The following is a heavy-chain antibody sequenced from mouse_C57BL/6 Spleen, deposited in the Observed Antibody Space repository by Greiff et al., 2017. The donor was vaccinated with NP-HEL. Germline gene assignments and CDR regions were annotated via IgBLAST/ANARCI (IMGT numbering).Heavy chain of an antibody. CDR1: GYTFTSYW. Sequence: VQLQQPGAELVMPGASVKLSCKASGYTFTSYWMHWVKQRPGQGLEWIGEIDPSDSYTNYNQKFKGKSTLTVDKSSSTAYMQLSSLTSEDSAVYYCARYGSSLLDYWGQGTTLTVSS. D-gene: IGHD1-1*01. CDR3: ARYGSSLLDY. CDR2: IDPSDSYT. V-gene: IGHV1-69*01. J-gene: IGHJ2*01.